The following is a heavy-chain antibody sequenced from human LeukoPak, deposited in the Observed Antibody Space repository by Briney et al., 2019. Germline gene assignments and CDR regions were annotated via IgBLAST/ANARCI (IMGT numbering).Heavy chain of an antibody. CDR3: AKFGSSNWYNWFDP. V-gene: IGHV3-23*01. Sequence: PGGSLRLSCAASGFTFSSYAMSWVRQAPGKGLEWVSAISGSGGSTYYADSVKGRFTISRDNSKNTLYPQMNSLRAEDTAVYYCAKFGSSNWYNWFDPWGQGTLVTVSS. CDR2: ISGSGGST. CDR1: GFTFSSYA. D-gene: IGHD6-13*01. J-gene: IGHJ5*02.